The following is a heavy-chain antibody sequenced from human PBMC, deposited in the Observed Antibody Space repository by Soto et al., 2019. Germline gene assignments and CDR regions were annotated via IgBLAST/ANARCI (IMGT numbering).Heavy chain of an antibody. CDR3: ANPLLIAAVGTPDFDY. V-gene: IGHV3-23*01. D-gene: IGHD6-13*01. Sequence: PGGSLTLSCAASGFTFSSYVTRWVRHAPKRGLEWVSAISGSGGSTYYADSVKGRFSISRDNSKNTLYLQMDILRAEDTAVYYCANPLLIAAVGTPDFDYWGQGTLASVSS. J-gene: IGHJ4*02. CDR1: GFTFSSYV. CDR2: ISGSGGST.